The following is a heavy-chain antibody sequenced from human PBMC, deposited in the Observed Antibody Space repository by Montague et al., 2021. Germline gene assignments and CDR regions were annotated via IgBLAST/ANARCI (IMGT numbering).Heavy chain of an antibody. V-gene: IGHV4-4*02. CDR1: GDSISSKYF. CDR3: AVVSECAKELLHH. Sequence: SETLSLTCTVSGDSISSKYFWSCVRQPLGRELERIGEIYHGITSYSPSLQGRLTVSMDTSKNQFSLNLRSVTAADTAIYYCAVVSECAKELLHHWGQGTLVTVSS. J-gene: IGHJ5*02. D-gene: IGHD1-7*01. CDR2: IYHGIT.